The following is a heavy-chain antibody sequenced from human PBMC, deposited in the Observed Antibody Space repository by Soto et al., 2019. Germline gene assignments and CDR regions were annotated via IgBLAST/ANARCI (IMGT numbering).Heavy chain of an antibody. CDR1: GGTFTSNA. Sequence: QVQLVQSGAEVKKPGSSVKVSCKASGGTFTSNAISWVRQAPGQGLEWMGTVLPVFGTTNYAPKFRGRHTITADDSSSTAYMEVRSHKSEDTAVYYCARDRALRGFDYWGQGTLVNVSS. CDR3: ARDRALRGFDY. D-gene: IGHD3-10*01. V-gene: IGHV1-69*18. CDR2: VLPVFGTT. J-gene: IGHJ4*02.